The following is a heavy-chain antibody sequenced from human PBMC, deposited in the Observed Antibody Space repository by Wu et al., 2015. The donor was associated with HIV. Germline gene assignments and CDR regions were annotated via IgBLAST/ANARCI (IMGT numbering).Heavy chain of an antibody. V-gene: IGHV1-2*02. CDR3: ARGSLSSSWFPRGWFVP. J-gene: IGHJ5*02. CDR1: GYTFSDFY. CDR2: INPKTGNT. D-gene: IGHD6-13*01. Sequence: QVQLVQSGAEVKKPGASVKVSCEASGYTFSDFYIHWVRLAPGQGLEWMGWINPKTGNTDYSRNFRGRVTLTRDTSISTAYMDLSGLKSDDTAIFYCARGSLSSSWFPRGWFVPWGQGTLVTVSS.